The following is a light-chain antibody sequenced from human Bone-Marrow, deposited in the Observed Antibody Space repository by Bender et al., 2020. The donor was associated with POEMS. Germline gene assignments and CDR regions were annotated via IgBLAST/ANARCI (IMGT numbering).Light chain of an antibody. J-gene: IGLJ3*02. CDR2: DVS. CDR1: SSDVGGYNY. CDR3: QSYDSSLGGAV. V-gene: IGLV2-11*01. Sequence: QSALTQPRSVSGSPGQSVTISCTGNSSDVGGYNYVVWYQQHPGQASKLMIYDVSKRPSGVPDRFSGSKSGTSATLAITGLQADDEADYYCQSYDSSLGGAVFGGGTKLTVL.